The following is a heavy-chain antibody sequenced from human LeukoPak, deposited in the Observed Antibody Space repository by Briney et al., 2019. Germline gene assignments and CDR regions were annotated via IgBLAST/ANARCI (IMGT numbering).Heavy chain of an antibody. J-gene: IGHJ4*02. Sequence: GGSLRPSCSASGFTFSSDSMNWVRQAPGKGLGWVSYISSISSTIYYADSVKGRFTISRDNAKNSLYLQMNSLRDEDTAVYYCVREGLECSGSSCQRAAFDYWGQGTLVTVSS. CDR3: VREGLECSGSSCQRAAFDY. D-gene: IGHD2-2*01. CDR1: GFTFSSDS. V-gene: IGHV3-48*02. CDR2: ISSISSTI.